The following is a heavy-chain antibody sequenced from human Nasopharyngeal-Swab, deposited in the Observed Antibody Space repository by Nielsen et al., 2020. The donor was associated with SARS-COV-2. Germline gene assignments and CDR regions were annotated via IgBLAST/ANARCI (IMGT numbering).Heavy chain of an antibody. J-gene: IGHJ4*02. CDR3: ARVAWDIVVGVAAGAPDY. CDR2: ISCSSSYT. V-gene: IGHV3-11*05. D-gene: IGHD2-15*01. CDR1: GFTFSDYY. Sequence: GGSLRLSCAASGFTFSDYYMSWIRQAPGKGLEWVSYISCSSSYTNYADSVKGRFTISRDNAKNSLYLQVNSLRAEDTAVYYCARVAWDIVVGVAAGAPDYWGQGTLVTVA.